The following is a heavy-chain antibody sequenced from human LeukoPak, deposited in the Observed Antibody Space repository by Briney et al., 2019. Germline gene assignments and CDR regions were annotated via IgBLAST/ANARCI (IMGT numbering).Heavy chain of an antibody. CDR1: GYSFTSYW. D-gene: IGHD1-7*01. V-gene: IGHV5-51*01. Sequence: GESLKISCKGSGYSFTSYWIGWVRQVSGKGLEWMGLIYPGDSDTRYSPSFQGQVTISVEKSISTAYLQWSSLKASDTAIYYCARIGHDWNYAFDFWGQGTLVTVSS. J-gene: IGHJ4*02. CDR3: ARIGHDWNYAFDF. CDR2: IYPGDSDT.